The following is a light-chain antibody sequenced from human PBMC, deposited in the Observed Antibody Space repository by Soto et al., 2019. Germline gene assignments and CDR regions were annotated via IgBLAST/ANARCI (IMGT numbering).Light chain of an antibody. J-gene: IGLJ1*01. CDR2: XXS. CDR1: SSDVGNYDY. V-gene: IGLV2-14*03. Sequence: QSALTQPASVSGSPGQSITISCTGTSSDVGNYDYVSWYQQYPGKAPKLMIYXXSRRPSXXSNRFSGSKSGNTASLTISGLQAEDEADYYCTSYTPSSTYVFGTGTKVTVL. CDR3: TSYTPSSTYV.